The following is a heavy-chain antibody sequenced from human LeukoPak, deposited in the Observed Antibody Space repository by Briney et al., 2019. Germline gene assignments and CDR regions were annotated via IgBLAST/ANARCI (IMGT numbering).Heavy chain of an antibody. J-gene: IGHJ4*02. CDR2: KKQDGSDK. CDR3: ARGVY. Sequence: PGGSLRLSCAASGFTFSNYWMSWLRQAPGKGLEWVANKKQDGSDKYYVEPVKGRFTISRDNAKNSLFLQMNSLRVEDTAVYYCARGVYWGQGTLVTVSS. CDR1: GFTFSNYW. V-gene: IGHV3-7*04.